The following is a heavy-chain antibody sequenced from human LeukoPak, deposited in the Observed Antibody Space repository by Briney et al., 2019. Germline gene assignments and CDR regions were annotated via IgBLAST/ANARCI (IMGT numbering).Heavy chain of an antibody. CDR2: IGIGGDT. CDR3: ARGVSSGYHVFDY. D-gene: IGHD3-22*01. CDR1: GFTFSSYD. J-gene: IGHJ4*02. Sequence: GGSLRLSCAASGFTFSSYDMHWVRQVAGKGLEWVSGIGIGGDTYNLGSVKGRFTISRENAKNSLYLQMNSLRAEDTAVYYCARGVSSGYHVFDYWGQGTLVTVCS. V-gene: IGHV3-13*01.